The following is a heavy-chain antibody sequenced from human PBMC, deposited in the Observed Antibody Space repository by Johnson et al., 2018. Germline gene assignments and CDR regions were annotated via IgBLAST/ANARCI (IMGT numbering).Heavy chain of an antibody. J-gene: IGHJ1*01. CDR1: GFTFSSYW. V-gene: IGHV3-7*03. CDR3: AKDMNKGHYYDSSKGFQH. D-gene: IGHD3-22*01. CDR2: IKQDGSEK. Sequence: VQLVQSGGGLVQXGGSLRLSCAASGFTFSSYWMSGVRQAPGKGLEWVANIKQDGSEKYYVDSAKGGFTISRDNAKNSLYLQMNSTRAEDTALYYCAKDMNKGHYYDSSKGFQHWGQGTLVTVSS.